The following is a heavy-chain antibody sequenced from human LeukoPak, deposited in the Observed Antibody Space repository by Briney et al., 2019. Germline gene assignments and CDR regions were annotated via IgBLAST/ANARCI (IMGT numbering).Heavy chain of an antibody. CDR1: GFTFSSYA. D-gene: IGHD2-8*01. CDR2: ISSSASYI. Sequence: GGSLRLSCAASGFTFSSYAMSWVRQAPGKGLEWVSFISSSASYISYADSVKGRFTISRDNAKSSLWLQMNSLRAEDTAVYYCARATNGRFDIWGQGTMVTVSS. CDR3: ARATNGRFDI. J-gene: IGHJ3*02. V-gene: IGHV3-21*01.